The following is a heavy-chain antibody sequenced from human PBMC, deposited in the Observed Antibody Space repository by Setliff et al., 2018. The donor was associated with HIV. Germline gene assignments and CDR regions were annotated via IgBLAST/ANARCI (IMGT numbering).Heavy chain of an antibody. J-gene: IGHJ3*02. CDR3: AKLEYGSGDAFDI. CDR2: ISWNSGNI. CDR1: GFTFDDYA. D-gene: IGHD3-10*01. Sequence: SCAASGFTFDDYAMHWVRQAPGKGLEWVSGISWNSGNIGYADSVRGRFTISRDNAKNSLYLQMNSLRAEDTALYYCAKLEYGSGDAFDIWGQGTMVTVSS. V-gene: IGHV3-9*01.